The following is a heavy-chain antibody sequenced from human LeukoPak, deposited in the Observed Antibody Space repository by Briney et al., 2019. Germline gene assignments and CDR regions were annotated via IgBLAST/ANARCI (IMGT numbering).Heavy chain of an antibody. CDR3: ARTLKDGYYDFWSGYYHYYYYMDV. Sequence: GGSLRLSCAASGFTFSSYWMSWVRQAPGKGLEWVANIKQDGSEKYYVDSVKGRFTISRDNAKNSLYLQMNSLRAEDTAVYYCARTLKDGYYDFWSGYYHYYYYMDVWGKGTTVTVSS. J-gene: IGHJ6*03. CDR1: GFTFSSYW. CDR2: IKQDGSEK. V-gene: IGHV3-7*01. D-gene: IGHD3-3*01.